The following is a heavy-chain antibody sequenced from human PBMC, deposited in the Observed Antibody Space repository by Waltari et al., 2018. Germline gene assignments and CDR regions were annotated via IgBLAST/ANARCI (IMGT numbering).Heavy chain of an antibody. Sequence: QVQLQQWGAGLLKPSETLSLTCAVYGGSFSGYYWSWIRQPPGTGLEWIGEINHSGSTNYNPSRKSRVTISVDTSKNQFSLKLSSVTAADTAVYYCARGQGIALGLGYYYYGMDVWGQGTTVTVSS. CDR3: ARGQGIALGLGYYYYGMDV. J-gene: IGHJ6*02. D-gene: IGHD6-13*01. V-gene: IGHV4-34*01. CDR1: GGSFSGYY. CDR2: INHSGST.